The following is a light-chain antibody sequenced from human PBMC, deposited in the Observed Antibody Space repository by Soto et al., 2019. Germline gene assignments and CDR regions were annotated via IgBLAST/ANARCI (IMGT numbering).Light chain of an antibody. CDR3: QQYNNWPPWP. Sequence: EIVMTQSPATLSVSPGERATLSCRASQSVSSNLAWYQQKPGQAPRLLIYGASTRATGIPARFSGSGSGTECTLTISSLQSEDFAVYYCQQYNNWPPWPFGQGTKGEIK. V-gene: IGKV3-15*01. CDR1: QSVSSN. CDR2: GAS. J-gene: IGKJ1*01.